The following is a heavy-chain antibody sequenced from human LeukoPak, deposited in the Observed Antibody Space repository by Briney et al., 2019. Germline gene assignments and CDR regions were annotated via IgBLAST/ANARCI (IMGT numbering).Heavy chain of an antibody. CDR2: IYYSGST. J-gene: IGHJ6*02. Sequence: SETLSLTCTVSGGSISSYYWNWIRQPPGKGLEWIGYIYYSGSTNYNPSLKSRVTISGDTSKNQFSLKLSSVTAADTAVYHCARVGYYGSGSYYNPYYGMDVWGQGTTVTVSS. V-gene: IGHV4-59*01. D-gene: IGHD3-10*01. CDR3: ARVGYYGSGSYYNPYYGMDV. CDR1: GGSISSYY.